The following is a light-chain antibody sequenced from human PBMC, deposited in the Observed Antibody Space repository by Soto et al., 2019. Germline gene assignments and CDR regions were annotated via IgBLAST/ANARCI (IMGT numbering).Light chain of an antibody. V-gene: IGLV2-14*01. J-gene: IGLJ1*01. CDR2: DVN. CDR3: SSYSNTSTLYV. Sequence: QSVLTQPASVSGFPGQSITISCTGTSKDFGGYNYVSWYQKHPGKAPKLKIYDVNKRPSGVSNRFSGSKSGNTASLTISGIQAEDGADYYCSSYSNTSTLYVFGTGTKVTVL. CDR1: SKDFGGYNY.